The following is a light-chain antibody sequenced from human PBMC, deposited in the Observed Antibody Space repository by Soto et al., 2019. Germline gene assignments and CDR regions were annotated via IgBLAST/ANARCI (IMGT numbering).Light chain of an antibody. J-gene: IGLJ3*02. Sequence: QPVLTQSPSASASLGASVKLTCTLSSGHSSYAIAWHQQQPEKGPRYLMKLNSDGSHSKGDGIPDRFSGSSSGAERYLTISSLQSEDEADYYCQTWGTGIPFGGGTKLTV. CDR3: QTWGTGIP. CDR1: SGHSSYA. V-gene: IGLV4-69*01. CDR2: LNSDGSH.